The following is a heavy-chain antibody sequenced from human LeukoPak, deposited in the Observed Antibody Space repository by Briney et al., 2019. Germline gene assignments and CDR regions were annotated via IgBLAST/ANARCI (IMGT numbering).Heavy chain of an antibody. J-gene: IGHJ3*01. Sequence: GGSLRLSCTASGFTFGDYAMSWVRQAPGKGLEWVSYISSSSSTIYYADSVKGRFTISRDNAKNSVFLQMDSLRDEDTSVYYCASKIGLNAFDVWGQGTVVTVSS. CDR1: GFTFGDYA. CDR2: ISSSSSTI. V-gene: IGHV3-48*02. D-gene: IGHD3-10*01. CDR3: ASKIGLNAFDV.